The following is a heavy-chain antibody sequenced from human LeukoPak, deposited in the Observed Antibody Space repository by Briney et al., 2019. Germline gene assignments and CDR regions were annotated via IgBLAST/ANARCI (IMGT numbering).Heavy chain of an antibody. D-gene: IGHD4-11*01. J-gene: IGHJ4*02. V-gene: IGHV3-23*01. CDR2: ISGSGANT. CDR1: GFTFSTYA. CDR3: TRPRTDNGYSIYFDY. Sequence: GVSLRLSCAASGFTFSTYAMSWVRQAPGKGLEWVSTISGSGANTYYADSVKGRFTISRDNSENTLYLQMSSLRAEDTAVFYCTRPRTDNGYSIYFDYWGPGTLVTVSS.